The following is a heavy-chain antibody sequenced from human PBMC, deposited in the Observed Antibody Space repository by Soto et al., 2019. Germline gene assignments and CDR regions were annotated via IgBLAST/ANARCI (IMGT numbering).Heavy chain of an antibody. Sequence: QVQLQESGPRLVKPSQTLSLTCIVSGGSVSSGDYYWSWIRQPPGKGLEWIGYIYYSGSTHYDPSLKSRITLSADTSKNQFSLKLSSVTAADAAVYYCARAFCSGGSCHNFDYWGQGTLVTVSS. J-gene: IGHJ4*02. V-gene: IGHV4-30-4*01. CDR2: IYYSGST. CDR1: GGSVSSGDYY. D-gene: IGHD2-15*01. CDR3: ARAFCSGGSCHNFDY.